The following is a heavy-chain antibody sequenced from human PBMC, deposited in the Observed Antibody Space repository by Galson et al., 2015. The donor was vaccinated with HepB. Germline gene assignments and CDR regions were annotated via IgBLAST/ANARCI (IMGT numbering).Heavy chain of an antibody. J-gene: IGHJ4*02. D-gene: IGHD2-21*02. CDR2: ISYDGRKI. CDR3: AKRRVTGEHTLDWVYNY. Sequence: SLRLSCAASGFTFSDYGMHWVRQAPGMGLEWVAVISYDGRKIDYADSVKGRFTISRDNSQNTVYLQMSSLRPEDTAVYYCAKRRVTGEHTLDWVYNYWGQGTLVTVSS. CDR1: GFTFSDYG. V-gene: IGHV3-30*18.